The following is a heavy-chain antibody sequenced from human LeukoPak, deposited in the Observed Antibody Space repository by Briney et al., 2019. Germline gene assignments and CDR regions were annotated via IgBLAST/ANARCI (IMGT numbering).Heavy chain of an antibody. Sequence: GEFLKISCKTSGYTFATYWIGWVRQTPVKGLEWMGVIYPRDSDTGYNPSFQCRVTISSDRSINTACRHWRSLKSSDTPWYLCARMPHSGASYFDYWGQGSLVPVSS. CDR2: IYPRDSDT. V-gene: IGHV5-51*01. D-gene: IGHD5-12*01. J-gene: IGHJ4*02. CDR1: GYTFATYW. CDR3: ARMPHSGASYFDY.